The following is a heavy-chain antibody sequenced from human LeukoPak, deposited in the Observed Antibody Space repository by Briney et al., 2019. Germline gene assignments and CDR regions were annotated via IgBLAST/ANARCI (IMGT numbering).Heavy chain of an antibody. V-gene: IGHV3-23*01. J-gene: IGHJ4*02. CDR1: GIIFGSHG. CDR3: ARAYDKAYDY. D-gene: IGHD2-21*01. Sequence: GGSLRLSCAASGIIFGSHGMAWVRQAPGKGLEWVSSIRPNGDRTFYADFVKGRFTISRDNSKNTVSLHMNSLRAEDSAIYRRARAYDKAYDYWGQGTLVTVSS. CDR2: IRPNGDRT.